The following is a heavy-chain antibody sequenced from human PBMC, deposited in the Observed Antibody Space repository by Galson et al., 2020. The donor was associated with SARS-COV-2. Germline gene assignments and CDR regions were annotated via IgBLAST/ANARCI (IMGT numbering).Heavy chain of an antibody. Sequence: SGPTLVKPTQTLTLTCTFSGFSLSTSGMCVSWIRQPPGKALEWLARIDWDDDKYYSTSLKTRLTISKDTSKNQVVLTMTNMDPVDTATYYCARIYYDILTGYYLGFDYWGQGTLVTVSS. J-gene: IGHJ4*02. CDR3: ARIYYDILTGYYLGFDY. D-gene: IGHD3-9*01. V-gene: IGHV2-70*11. CDR1: GFSLSTSGMC. CDR2: IDWDDDK.